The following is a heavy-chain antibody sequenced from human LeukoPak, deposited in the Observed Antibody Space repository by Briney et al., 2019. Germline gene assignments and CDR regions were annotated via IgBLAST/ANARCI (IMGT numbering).Heavy chain of an antibody. D-gene: IGHD3-10*01. CDR3: AKDAGRWYFDY. J-gene: IGHJ4*02. CDR2: ISYSSGSI. Sequence: PGGSLRLSCAASGFTFSSYEMNWVRQAPGKGLEWVSGISYSSGSIGYVDSVKGRFTISRDNSKNTLYLQMNSLRAEDTAVYYCAKDAGRWYFDYWGQGTLVTVSS. CDR1: GFTFSSYE. V-gene: IGHV3-NL1*01.